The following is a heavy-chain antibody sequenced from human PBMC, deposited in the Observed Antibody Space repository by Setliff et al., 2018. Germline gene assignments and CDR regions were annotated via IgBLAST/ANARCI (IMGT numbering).Heavy chain of an antibody. D-gene: IGHD4-4*01. V-gene: IGHV4-39*01. CDR1: DDSFYSSSYY. CDR2: ISYDGAT. Sequence: SETLSLTCSVSDDSFYSSSYYWAWIRQPPGRGLEWIGSISYDGATNYNSSLKSRVAMSLDVPERQFALKLSSVTAVDAAVYYCGREGRWDYSYPIYWGQGSRGTVSS. CDR3: GREGRWDYSYPIY. J-gene: IGHJ4*02.